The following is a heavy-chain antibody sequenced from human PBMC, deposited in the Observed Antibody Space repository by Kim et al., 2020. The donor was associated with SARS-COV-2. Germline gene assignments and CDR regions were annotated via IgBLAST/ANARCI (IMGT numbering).Heavy chain of an antibody. CDR3: ARKGDV. J-gene: IGHJ6*02. V-gene: IGHV3-48*02. Sequence: SSSGTIYYADSVKGRFTISRDNAKNSLYLQMNSLRDDDTAVYYCARKGDVWGQGTTVTVSS. CDR2: SSSGTI.